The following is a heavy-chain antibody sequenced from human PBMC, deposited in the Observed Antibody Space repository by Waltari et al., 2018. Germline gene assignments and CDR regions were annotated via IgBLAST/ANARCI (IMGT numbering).Heavy chain of an antibody. J-gene: IGHJ4*02. CDR1: GGSFSGYY. CDR2: INHSVRT. CDR3: ASGIEWGY. Sequence: QVQLQQWGAGLLKPSETLSLTCAVYGGSFSGYYWSWIRQPPGKGLEWIGEINHSVRTNYNPSLKSRVTISVDTSKNHFSLKLSSVTAADTAVYYCASGIEWGYWGQGTLVTVSS. V-gene: IGHV4-34*01. D-gene: IGHD1-26*01.